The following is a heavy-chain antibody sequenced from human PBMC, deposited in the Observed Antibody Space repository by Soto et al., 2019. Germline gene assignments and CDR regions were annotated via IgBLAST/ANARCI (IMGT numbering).Heavy chain of an antibody. CDR2: IYYSGST. Sequence: SETLSLTCTVSGGSISSGGYYWSWIRQHPGKGLEWIGYIYYSGSTYYNPSLKSRVTISVDTSKNQFSLKLSSVTAADTAVYCCARGSGSSSWYKCWFDPWGQGTLVTVSS. J-gene: IGHJ5*02. CDR1: GGSISSGGYY. D-gene: IGHD6-13*01. CDR3: ARGSGSSSWYKCWFDP. V-gene: IGHV4-31*03.